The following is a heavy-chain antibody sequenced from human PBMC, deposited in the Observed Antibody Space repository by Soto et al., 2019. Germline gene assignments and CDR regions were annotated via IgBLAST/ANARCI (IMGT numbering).Heavy chain of an antibody. Sequence: EVQLVESGGGLVQPGGSLRLSCAASGFTVSSNYMSWVRQAPGKGLEWVSVIYSGGSTYYADSVKGRFTISRDNSKNTLYLQMNSLRAEDTAVYYCARDRPYISGWYHDYWGQGTLVTVSS. CDR1: GFTVSSNY. D-gene: IGHD6-19*01. CDR2: IYSGGST. CDR3: ARDRPYISGWYHDY. V-gene: IGHV3-66*01. J-gene: IGHJ4*02.